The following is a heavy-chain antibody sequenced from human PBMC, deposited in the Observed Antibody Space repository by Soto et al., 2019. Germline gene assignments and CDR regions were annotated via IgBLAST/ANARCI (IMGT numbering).Heavy chain of an antibody. V-gene: IGHV4-4*02. CDR3: AHQTISYTLDV. D-gene: IGHD1-1*01. CDR2: IYHGGAT. CDR1: GGSIRGHYW. Sequence: PSETLSLTCAVSGGSIRGHYWWGGVRQTPGKGLEWIGEIYHGGATYYNPSLKSRVTISTDESKNQLSLKLNSVTAADTAVYYCAHQTISYTLDVWGQGTTVTVSS. J-gene: IGHJ6*02.